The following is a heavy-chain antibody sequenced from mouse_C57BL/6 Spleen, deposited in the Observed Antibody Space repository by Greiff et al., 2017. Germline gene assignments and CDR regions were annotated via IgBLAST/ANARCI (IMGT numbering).Heavy chain of an antibody. V-gene: IGHV1-50*01. CDR3: ARMNSPGFAY. CDR2: IDPSDSYT. Sequence: QVHVKQPGAELVKPGASVKLSCKASGYTFTSYWMQWVKQRPGQGLEWIGEIDPSDSYTNYNQKFKGKATLTVDTSSSTAYMQLSSLTSEDSAVYYCARMNSPGFAYWGQGTLVTVSA. J-gene: IGHJ3*01. CDR1: GYTFTSYW.